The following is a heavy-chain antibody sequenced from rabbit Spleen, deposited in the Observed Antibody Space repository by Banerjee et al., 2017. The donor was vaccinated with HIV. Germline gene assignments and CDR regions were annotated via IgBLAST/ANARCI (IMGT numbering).Heavy chain of an antibody. Sequence: QEQLVESGGGLVQPGGSLKLSCKASGFDFSSYGVSWVRQAPGKGLEWIGYIDPVFGSTYYASWVNGRFTISSHNAQNTLYLQLNSLTAADTATYFCVRDSDDYGDYTRLDLWAKAPWSPS. J-gene: IGHJ3*01. CDR1: GFDFSSYG. CDR2: IDPVFGST. V-gene: IGHV1S47*01. CDR3: VRDSDDYGDYTRLDL. D-gene: IGHD2-1*01.